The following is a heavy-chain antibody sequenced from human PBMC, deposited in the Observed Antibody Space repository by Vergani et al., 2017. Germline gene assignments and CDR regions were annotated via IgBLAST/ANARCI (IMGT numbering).Heavy chain of an antibody. J-gene: IGHJ4*02. CDR3: AREGAAADTIFDY. D-gene: IGHD6-13*01. CDR2: IYYSGST. Sequence: LPLQESGPGLVKPSETLSLTRTVSGGLLSSSSYYRGSIRRPPGKGLEWIGSIYYSGSTYYNPSLKSRITISVDTSKNQFSLELGSVTAADTAVYYCAREGAAADTIFDYWGQGTLVTVSS. CDR1: GGLLSSSSYY. V-gene: IGHV4-39*01.